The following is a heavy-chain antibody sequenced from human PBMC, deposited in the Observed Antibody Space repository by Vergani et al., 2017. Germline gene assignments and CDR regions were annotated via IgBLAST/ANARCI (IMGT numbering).Heavy chain of an antibody. V-gene: IGHV3-23*01. CDR1: GFTFSSYA. CDR2: ISGSGGST. Sequence: EVQLLESGGGLVQPGGSLRLSCAASGFTFSSYAMSWVRQAPGKGLEWVSAISGSGGSTYYADSVKGRFTISRDNSKNTLYLQMNSLRAEDTAVYYCAKRGEQQLVLGYYYYYGMDVWGQGTTVTVSS. D-gene: IGHD6-13*01. J-gene: IGHJ6*02. CDR3: AKRGEQQLVLGYYYYYGMDV.